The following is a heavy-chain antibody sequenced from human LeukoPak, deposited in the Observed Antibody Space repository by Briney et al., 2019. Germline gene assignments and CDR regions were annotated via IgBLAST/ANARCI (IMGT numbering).Heavy chain of an antibody. Sequence: GGSLRLSCAASGFTVSSNYMNWVRQAPGKGLEWVSSISSGSTYIFYADSVKGRFTISRDNAENSLYLQMNSLRAEDTAMYYCVSYDSSGYASFDYWGQGTLVTVSS. CDR1: GFTVSSNY. CDR3: VSYDSSGYASFDY. D-gene: IGHD3-22*01. V-gene: IGHV3-21*01. J-gene: IGHJ4*02. CDR2: ISSGSTYI.